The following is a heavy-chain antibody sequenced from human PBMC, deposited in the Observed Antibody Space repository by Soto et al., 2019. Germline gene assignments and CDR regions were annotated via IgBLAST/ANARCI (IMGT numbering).Heavy chain of an antibody. CDR1: GGTFSSYA. V-gene: IGHV1-69*01. D-gene: IGHD3-10*01. CDR2: IIPIFGTA. Sequence: QVQLVQSGAEVKKPGSSVKVSCKASGGTFSSYAISWVRQAPGQGLEWMGGIIPIFGTANYAQKFQGRVAITADEATSTAYMELSSLRSEDTAVYYGASRLLSGWPGEGYGIDVWGQGTPVTVSS. J-gene: IGHJ6*02. CDR3: ASRLLSGWPGEGYGIDV.